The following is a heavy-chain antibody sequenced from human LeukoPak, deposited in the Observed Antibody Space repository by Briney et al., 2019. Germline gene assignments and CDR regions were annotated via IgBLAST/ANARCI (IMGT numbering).Heavy chain of an antibody. D-gene: IGHD3-9*01. Sequence: GGSLRLSCAASGFTFSSYYMNWVRQAPGKGLEWVSSISSSSNTIYYADSVKGRFTISGDNAKNSLYLQMNSLRAEDTAVYYCARDTYDILTGYYKWAFWGQGTMVTVSS. CDR2: ISSSSNTI. J-gene: IGHJ3*01. V-gene: IGHV3-21*06. CDR1: GFTFSSYY. CDR3: ARDTYDILTGYYKWAF.